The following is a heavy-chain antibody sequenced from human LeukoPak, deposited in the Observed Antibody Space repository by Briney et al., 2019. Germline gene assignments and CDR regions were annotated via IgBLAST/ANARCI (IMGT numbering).Heavy chain of an antibody. V-gene: IGHV1-18*01. D-gene: IGHD3-16*01. J-gene: IGHJ6*03. CDR1: GYTFTSYS. Sequence: ASVKVSCKASGYTFTSYSISWVRQAPGQGLEWMGWISAYNGNTNYAQKLQGRVTMTTDTSTSTAYMELRSLRSDDTAVYYCARAPIWGGMVTYYYMDVWGKGTTVTISS. CDR3: ARAPIWGGMVTYYYMDV. CDR2: ISAYNGNT.